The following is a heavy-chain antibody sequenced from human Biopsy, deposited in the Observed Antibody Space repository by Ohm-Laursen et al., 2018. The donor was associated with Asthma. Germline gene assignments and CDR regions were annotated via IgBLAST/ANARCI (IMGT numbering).Heavy chain of an antibody. J-gene: IGHJ3*02. D-gene: IGHD3-9*01. V-gene: IGHV1-3*01. CDR3: ARTYYDFLTGQVNDAFDI. CDR1: GYTLINYA. Sequence: ASVKVSCKASGYTLINYAIHWVRQAPGQRLEWMGWINAGNGNTKYSQKFQGRVTISRDTSASTAYMDLSSLRSEDTAVYYCARTYYDFLTGQVNDAFDIWGQGTVVSVSS. CDR2: INAGNGNT.